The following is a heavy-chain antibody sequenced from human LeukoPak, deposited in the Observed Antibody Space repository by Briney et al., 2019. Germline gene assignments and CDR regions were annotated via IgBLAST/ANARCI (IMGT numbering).Heavy chain of an antibody. J-gene: IGHJ2*01. V-gene: IGHV3-23*01. Sequence: GGSLRLSCAASGFTFSNYAMNWVRQAPGKGPEWVSVISASGGTTHYADSVKGRFTISRDDSKSTLYLQMNSLRAEDTALYYCAKEYYLSGTYTHYWHFDLWGHGTLVTVSS. D-gene: IGHD3-10*01. CDR3: AKEYYLSGTYTHYWHFDL. CDR1: GFTFSNYA. CDR2: ISASGGTT.